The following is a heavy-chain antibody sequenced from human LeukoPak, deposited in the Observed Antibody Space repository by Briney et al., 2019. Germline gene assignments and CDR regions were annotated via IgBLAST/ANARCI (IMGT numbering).Heavy chain of an antibody. J-gene: IGHJ4*02. V-gene: IGHV1-2*02. Sequence: ASVKVSCKASGYTFTGYYMHWVRQAPGQGLEWMGWINPNSGGTNYAQKFRGRVTMTRDTSISTAYMELSRLRSDDTAVYYCAREGIFGYYDSSGPGVYWGQGTLVTVSS. CDR3: AREGIFGYYDSSGPGVY. CDR2: INPNSGGT. CDR1: GYTFTGYY. D-gene: IGHD3-22*01.